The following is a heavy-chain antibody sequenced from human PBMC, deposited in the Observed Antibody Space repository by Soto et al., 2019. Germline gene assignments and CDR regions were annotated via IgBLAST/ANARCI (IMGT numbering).Heavy chain of an antibody. J-gene: IGHJ2*01. Sequence: QVQLVQSGADVKKPGTSVKVSCKAAGYSFTNYCMYWVRQAPGQGLEWMGMINPRTGSTRYAQKFQDSVTLTRGTSTTTVYMELSTLISDDTAVYYCARDGGLLTASWHYDLWGPGTLVTVSS. CDR2: INPRTGST. D-gene: IGHD2-15*01. CDR1: GYSFTNYC. V-gene: IGHV1-46*01. CDR3: ARDGGLLTASWHYDL.